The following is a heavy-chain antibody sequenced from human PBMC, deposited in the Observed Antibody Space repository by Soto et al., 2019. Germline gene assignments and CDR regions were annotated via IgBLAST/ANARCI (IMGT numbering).Heavy chain of an antibody. J-gene: IGHJ4*02. D-gene: IGHD2-15*01. CDR1: GYYFARQW. Sequence: GESLQLSCNACGYYFARQWIGWVRQLPLKGFEWMGIIWPADSDTRYNPTFEGQVTISADQSITTAYLQWSSLKASDTAIYYCASGSRDCSGGSCYSHWGQGTLVTVSS. CDR3: ASGSRDCSGGSCYSH. V-gene: IGHV5-51*01. CDR2: IWPADSDT.